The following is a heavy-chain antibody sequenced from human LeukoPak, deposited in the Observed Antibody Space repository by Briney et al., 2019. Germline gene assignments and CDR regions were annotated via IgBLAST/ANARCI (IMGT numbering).Heavy chain of an antibody. J-gene: IGHJ4*02. V-gene: IGHV4-61*01. CDR1: GGSVSSGSYY. CDR3: ASGVYIYGTGY. Sequence: SETLSLTCTVSGGSVSSGSYYWSWIRQPPGKGLEWIGYIYYSGSTNYNPSLKSRVTISVDTSKNQFSLKLSSVTAADTAVYYCASGVYIYGTGYWGQGTLVTVSS. CDR2: IYYSGST. D-gene: IGHD2-8*01.